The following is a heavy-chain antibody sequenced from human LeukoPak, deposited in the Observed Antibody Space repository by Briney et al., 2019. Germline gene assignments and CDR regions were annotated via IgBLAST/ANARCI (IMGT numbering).Heavy chain of an antibody. V-gene: IGHV3-23*01. D-gene: IGHD4-17*01. J-gene: IGHJ6*02. CDR1: GFSFTGHA. CDR3: ARVDLGVTITWYYYGMDV. CDR2: ISGSGGST. Sequence: PGGSLRLSCAASGFSFTGHAMSWVRQAPGKGLEWVAAISGSGGSTYYADSVKGRFTISRDNSKNTLYLQMNSLRAEDTAVYYCARVDLGVTITWYYYGMDVWGQGTTVTVSS.